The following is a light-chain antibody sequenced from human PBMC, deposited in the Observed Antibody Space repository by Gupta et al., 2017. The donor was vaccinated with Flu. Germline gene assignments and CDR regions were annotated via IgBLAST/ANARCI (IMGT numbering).Light chain of an antibody. CDR3: QKYYSTPWT. CDR2: WAS. J-gene: IGKJ1*01. CDR1: QSVLYSSNNKNY. Sequence: DIVMTQSPDSLPVSLGERATINCKSSQSVLYSSNNKNYLAWYQHKPGQPPKLLIYWASTRESGVPDRFNGSGSGTDFTLTISSLQAEDVAVYYCQKYYSTPWTFGQGTKVEIK. V-gene: IGKV4-1*01.